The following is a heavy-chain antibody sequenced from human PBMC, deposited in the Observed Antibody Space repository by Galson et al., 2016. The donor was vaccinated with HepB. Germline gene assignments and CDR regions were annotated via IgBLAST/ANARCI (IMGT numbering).Heavy chain of an antibody. CDR3: ARCLRGRGGPEGLLDP. D-gene: IGHD3-10*01. V-gene: IGHV4-34*01. CDR1: GGSLSDNY. Sequence: ETLSLTCAVSGGSLSDNYWSRIRQPPGKELEWIAEINHSGSTNYNPSLKSRVIMSVDTAKNQVSLKLRSVTAADTAVYYCARCLRGRGGPEGLLDPWGQGILVTVSS. CDR2: INHSGST. J-gene: IGHJ5*02.